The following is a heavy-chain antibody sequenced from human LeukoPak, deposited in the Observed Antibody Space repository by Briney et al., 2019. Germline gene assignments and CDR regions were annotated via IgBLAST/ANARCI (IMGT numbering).Heavy chain of an antibody. Sequence: PSETLSLTCTVSGGSISSRSYYWGWIRQPPGKGLEWIGEINHSGSTNYNPSLKSRVTISVDTSKNQFSLKLSSVTAADTAVYYCARVSGTNYYARRAYYYYGMDVWGQGTTVTVSS. CDR2: INHSGST. J-gene: IGHJ6*02. D-gene: IGHD1-26*01. CDR1: GGSISSRSYY. CDR3: ARVSGTNYYARRAYYYYGMDV. V-gene: IGHV4-39*07.